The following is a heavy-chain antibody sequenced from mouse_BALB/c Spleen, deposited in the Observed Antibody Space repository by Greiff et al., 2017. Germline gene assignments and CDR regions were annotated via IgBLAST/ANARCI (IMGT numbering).Heavy chain of an antibody. J-gene: IGHJ4*01. CDR3: TRGGYDYDGYAMDY. CDR1: GYSFTSYW. Sequence: VQLQQSGTVLARPGASVKMSCKASGYSFTSYWMHWVKQRPGQGLEWIGAIYPGNSDTSYNQKFKGKAKLTAVTSASTAYMELSSLTNEDSAVYYCTRGGYDYDGYAMDYWGQGTSVTVSS. V-gene: IGHV1-5*01. CDR2: IYPGNSDT. D-gene: IGHD2-4*01.